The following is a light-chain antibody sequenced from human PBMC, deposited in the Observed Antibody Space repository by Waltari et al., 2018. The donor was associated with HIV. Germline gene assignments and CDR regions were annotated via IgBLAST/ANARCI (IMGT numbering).Light chain of an antibody. CDR2: EVS. CDR3: SSYTSSSTLYV. Sequence: QSALTQPASVSGSPGQSITISCTGTSSDVGGYNYVPWYQQHPGKAPKLRISEVSNRPSGVTNRFSGSKSGNTASLTISGLQVEDEADYYCSSYTSSSTLYVFGTGTKVTVL. J-gene: IGLJ1*01. V-gene: IGLV2-14*01. CDR1: SSDVGGYNY.